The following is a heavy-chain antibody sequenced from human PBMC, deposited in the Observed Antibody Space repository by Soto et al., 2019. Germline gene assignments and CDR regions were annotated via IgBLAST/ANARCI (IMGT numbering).Heavy chain of an antibody. J-gene: IGHJ3*02. D-gene: IGHD6-19*01. CDR1: GFTFSSYS. CDR3: ARDAASGYSSGWYTHGAFDI. V-gene: IGHV3-21*01. CDR2: ISSSSSYI. Sequence: GGSLRLSCAASGFTFSSYSMNWVRQAPGKGLEWVSSISSSSSYIYYADSVKGRFTISRDNAKNSLYLQMNSLRAEDTAVYYCARDAASGYSSGWYTHGAFDIWGQGTMVTVSS.